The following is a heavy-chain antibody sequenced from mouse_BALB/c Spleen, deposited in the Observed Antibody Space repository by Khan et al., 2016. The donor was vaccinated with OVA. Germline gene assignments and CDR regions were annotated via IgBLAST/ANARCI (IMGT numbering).Heavy chain of an antibody. V-gene: IGHV2-9-2*01. J-gene: IGHJ4*01. Sequence: QVQLKQSGPGLVAPSQSLSITCTVSGFSLTSYDISWIRQPPGKGLEWLGVIWTGGGPNYNSAFMSRLSISKDNSKSQVFLKMNSLQTDDTAIYYCVRDPPYYAMDYWGQGTSVTVSS. CDR2: IWTGGGP. CDR3: VRDPPYYAMDY. CDR1: GFSLTSYD.